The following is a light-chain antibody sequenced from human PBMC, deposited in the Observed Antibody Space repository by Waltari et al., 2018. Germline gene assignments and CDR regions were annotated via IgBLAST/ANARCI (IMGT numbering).Light chain of an antibody. V-gene: IGLV2-14*01. CDR1: NNDVGGYNY. CDR2: EVS. CDR3: TSKTGTITYV. J-gene: IGLJ1*01. Sequence: QSALTQPASVSGSPGQSITISCTGTNNDVGGYNYVSWYQQYAGKAPKLMIYEVSNRPSGVSNGFSGSKSGNTASLTISGLQAEDEADYYCTSKTGTITYVFGTGTKVTVL.